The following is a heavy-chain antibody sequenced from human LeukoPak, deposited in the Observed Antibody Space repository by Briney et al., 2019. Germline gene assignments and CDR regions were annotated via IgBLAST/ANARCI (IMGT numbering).Heavy chain of an antibody. CDR2: IYHSGST. Sequence: SETLSLTCAVSGYSISSGRYWGWIRQPPGKGLEWIGSIYHSGSTYYNPSLKSRVTISVDTSKNQFSLNLRSVTAADTAVYYCARSLSTAGIDYWGKGTTVTVSS. J-gene: IGHJ6*04. CDR3: ARSLSTAGIDY. V-gene: IGHV4-38-2*01. D-gene: IGHD3-9*01. CDR1: GYSISSGRY.